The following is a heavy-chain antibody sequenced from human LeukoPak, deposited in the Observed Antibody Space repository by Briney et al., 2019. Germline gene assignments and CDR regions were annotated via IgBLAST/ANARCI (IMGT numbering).Heavy chain of an antibody. V-gene: IGHV4-34*01. D-gene: IGHD6-13*01. CDR2: INHSGST. CDR3: ARGGRGSSWYRSGDWFDP. J-gene: IGHJ5*02. CDR1: GGSFSGYY. Sequence: SETLSLTCAVYGGSFSGYYWSWIRQPPGKGLEWIGEINHSGSTDYNPSLKSRVTISVDTSKNQFSLKLSSVTAADTAVYYCARGGRGSSWYRSGDWFDPWGQGTLVTVSS.